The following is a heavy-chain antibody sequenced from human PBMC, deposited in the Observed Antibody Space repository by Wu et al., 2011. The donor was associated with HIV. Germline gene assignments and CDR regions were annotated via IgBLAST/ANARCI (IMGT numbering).Heavy chain of an antibody. CDR3: AREAVVDYYLDS. Sequence: QVQLVQSGTEVKKPGSSVKVSCKASGGTFNSHGISWVRQAPGQGLEWMGWISPIRGGPKFAQKFQGRITMTRDTSISTAYMELSGLRSDDTAVYYCAREAVVDYYLDSWGQGTLVTVSS. J-gene: IGHJ4*02. D-gene: IGHD2-2*01. CDR2: ISPIRGGP. CDR1: GGTFNSHG. V-gene: IGHV1-2*02.